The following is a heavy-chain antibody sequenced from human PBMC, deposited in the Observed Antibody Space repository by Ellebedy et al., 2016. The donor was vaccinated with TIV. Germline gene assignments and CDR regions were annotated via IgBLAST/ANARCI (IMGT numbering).Heavy chain of an antibody. Sequence: MPSETLSLTCNVSGGSISALTYHWGWVRQSPGKGLEWIGNSHYSGYTYYNPSLKSRVTVLVDTSKNQFSLKLSSVTAADTALYYCARDKGATAFDIWGQGTMVTVSS. J-gene: IGHJ3*02. V-gene: IGHV4-39*07. CDR1: GGSISALTYH. CDR2: SHYSGYT. CDR3: ARDKGATAFDI. D-gene: IGHD1-26*01.